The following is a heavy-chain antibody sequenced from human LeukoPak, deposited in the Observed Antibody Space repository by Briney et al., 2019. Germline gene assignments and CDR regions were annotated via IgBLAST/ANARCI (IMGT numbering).Heavy chain of an antibody. CDR2: ISWNSGSI. V-gene: IGHV3-9*01. J-gene: IGHJ4*02. Sequence: GGSLRLSCAASRFTFDDYAMHWVRQAPGKGLEWVSGISWNSGSIGYADSVKGRFTISRDNAKNSMYLQMNSLRAEDTALYYCAKEGEAAAGTFDDRGQGTLVTVSS. CDR1: RFTFDDYA. D-gene: IGHD6-13*01. CDR3: AKEGEAAAGTFDD.